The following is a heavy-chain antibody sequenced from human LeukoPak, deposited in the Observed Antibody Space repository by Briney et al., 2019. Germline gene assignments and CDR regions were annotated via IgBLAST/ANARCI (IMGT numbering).Heavy chain of an antibody. Sequence: SETLSLTCTVSGVSISSYYWSWIRQPPGKGLEWIGYIYYSGSTNYNPSLKSRVTISVDTSKNQFSLKLSSVTAADTAVYYCARGGLGYCSGGSCNGYFDYWGQGTLVTVSS. CDR1: GVSISSYY. V-gene: IGHV4-59*01. J-gene: IGHJ4*02. D-gene: IGHD2-15*01. CDR3: ARGGLGYCSGGSCNGYFDY. CDR2: IYYSGST.